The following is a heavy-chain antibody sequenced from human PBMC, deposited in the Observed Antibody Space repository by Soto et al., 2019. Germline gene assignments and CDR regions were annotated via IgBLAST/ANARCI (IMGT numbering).Heavy chain of an antibody. CDR2: IYHSGST. V-gene: IGHV4-30-2*01. CDR1: GGSISSGGYS. J-gene: IGHJ5*02. Sequence: SQTLSLTCAVSGGSISSGGYSWSWIRQPPGKCLEWIGYIYHSGSTYYNPSLKSRVTISVDRSKNQFSLKLSSVTAADTAVYYCARTESGTFDPWGQGTLVTVSS. CDR3: ARTESGTFDP. D-gene: IGHD1-7*01.